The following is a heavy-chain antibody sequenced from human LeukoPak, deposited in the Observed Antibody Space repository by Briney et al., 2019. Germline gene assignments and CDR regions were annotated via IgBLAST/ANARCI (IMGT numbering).Heavy chain of an antibody. Sequence: SETLSLTCAVYGGSFSGYYWSWIRQPPGKGLEWIGEINHSGSTNYNPPLKSRVTISVDTSKNQFSLKLSSVTAADTAVYYCARGPNYYDSSGYFGGRPYYYYYGMDVWGQGTTVTVSS. V-gene: IGHV4-34*01. CDR3: ARGPNYYDSSGYFGGRPYYYYYGMDV. CDR2: INHSGST. CDR1: GGSFSGYY. J-gene: IGHJ6*02. D-gene: IGHD3-22*01.